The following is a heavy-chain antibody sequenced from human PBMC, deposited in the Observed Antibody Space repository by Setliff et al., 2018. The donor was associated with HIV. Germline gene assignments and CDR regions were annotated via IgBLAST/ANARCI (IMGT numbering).Heavy chain of an antibody. D-gene: IGHD3-16*01. CDR2: IYYSGST. Sequence: SETLSLTCTVSGGSVSSGSYYWGWIRQPPGKGLEWIGYIYYSGSTNYNPSLKSRVTISVDMSKNQFSLKLRSVTAADTAVYYCARGSKGGFFDYWGQGTLVTVSS. CDR3: ARGSKGGFFDY. CDR1: GGSVSSGSYY. J-gene: IGHJ4*02. V-gene: IGHV4-61*01.